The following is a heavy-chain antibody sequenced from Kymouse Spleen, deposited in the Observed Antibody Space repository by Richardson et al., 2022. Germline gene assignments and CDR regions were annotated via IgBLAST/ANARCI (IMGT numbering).Heavy chain of an antibody. CDR2: ISSSSSTI. CDR1: GFTFSSYS. V-gene: IGHV3-48*02. Sequence: EVQLVESGGGLVQPGGSLRLSCAASGFTFSSYSMNWVRQAPGKGLEWVSYISSSSSTIYYADSVKGRFTISRDNAKNSLYLQMNSLRDEDTAVYYCAREGIAVAGHNWFDPWGQGTLVTVSS. J-gene: IGHJ5*02. CDR3: AREGIAVAGHNWFDP. D-gene: IGHD6-19*01.